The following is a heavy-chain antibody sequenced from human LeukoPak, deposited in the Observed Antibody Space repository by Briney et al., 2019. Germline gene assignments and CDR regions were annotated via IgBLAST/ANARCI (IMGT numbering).Heavy chain of an antibody. CDR2: IHSSGNS. Sequence: SETLSLTCSVSTGSVNSGVYYWGWVRQPPGKGLEWIGSIHSSGNSYCNPSLKSRVTLSVDTSKNQFSLKLSSVTAADRAVYYCAKHEGSYYDKSGYTFDFWGLGTLVTVS. J-gene: IGHJ4*02. CDR3: AKHEGSYYDKSGYTFDF. V-gene: IGHV4-39*01. CDR1: TGSVNSGVYY. D-gene: IGHD3-22*01.